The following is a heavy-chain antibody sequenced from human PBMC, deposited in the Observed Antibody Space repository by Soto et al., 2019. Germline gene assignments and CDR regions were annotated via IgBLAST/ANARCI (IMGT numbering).Heavy chain of an antibody. CDR2: IYYSGST. CDR1: GGSISSGDYY. D-gene: IGHD3-22*01. Sequence: QVQLQESGPGLVKPSQTLSLTCTVSGGSISSGDYYWSWIRQAPGQGLEWIGYIYYSGSTYYNPSLKSRVTISVDTSKNQFSLKLSSVTAADTAVYYWARDLDSSGYAVTDVWGQGTTVTVSS. J-gene: IGHJ6*02. V-gene: IGHV4-30-4*01. CDR3: ARDLDSSGYAVTDV.